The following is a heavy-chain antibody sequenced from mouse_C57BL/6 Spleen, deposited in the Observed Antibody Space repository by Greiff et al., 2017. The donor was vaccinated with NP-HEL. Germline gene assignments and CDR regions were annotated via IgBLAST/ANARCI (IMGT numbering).Heavy chain of an antibody. D-gene: IGHD2-4*01. CDR3: ARFYDYDGSWFAY. V-gene: IGHV1-52*01. Sequence: QVQLQQSGAELVRPGSSVKLSCKASGYTFTSYWMHWVKQRPIQGLEWIGNIDPSDSETHYNQKFKDKATLTVDKSSSTAYMQLSSLTSEDSAVYYCARFYDYDGSWFAYWGQGTLVTVSA. CDR2: IDPSDSET. J-gene: IGHJ3*01. CDR1: GYTFTSYW.